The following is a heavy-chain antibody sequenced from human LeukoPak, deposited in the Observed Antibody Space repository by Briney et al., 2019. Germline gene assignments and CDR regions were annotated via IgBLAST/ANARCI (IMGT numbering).Heavy chain of an antibody. V-gene: IGHV1-46*01. CDR3: ARDQEGFDY. Sequence: ASVKVSCKASGYTFTNNYLHWVRQAPGQGLEWTGMIYPRVGSTSYAQNFQGRVTVTRDTSTTTVHMELRGLRSEDTAVYYCARDQEGFDYWGQGTVVTVSS. CDR1: GYTFTNNY. CDR2: IYPRVGST. J-gene: IGHJ4*02.